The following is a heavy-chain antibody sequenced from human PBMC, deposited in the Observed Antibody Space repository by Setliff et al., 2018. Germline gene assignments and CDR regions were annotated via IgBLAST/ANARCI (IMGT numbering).Heavy chain of an antibody. CDR2: YFYSGDT. CDR3: ARDRTYYGSGTYTRWFDY. V-gene: IGHV4-59*02. D-gene: IGHD3-10*01. CDR1: GGSVNSHY. J-gene: IGHJ4*02. Sequence: SETLSLTCTVSGGSVNSHYWSWIRQPPGKGLEWIGFYFYSGDTRSNPSLKSRVTMSVDSSKNQFSLKLSSVTAADTAVYYCARDRTYYGSGTYTRWFDYWGQGTLVTSPQ.